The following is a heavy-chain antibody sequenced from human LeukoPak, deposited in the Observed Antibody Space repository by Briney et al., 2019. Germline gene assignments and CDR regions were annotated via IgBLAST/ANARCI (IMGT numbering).Heavy chain of an antibody. CDR2: IYYSGST. J-gene: IGHJ3*02. V-gene: IGHV4-59*08. CDR3: ARSYCSGGSCYRAFDI. D-gene: IGHD2-15*01. CDR1: GCTISSYY. Sequence: SVTLSLTCTGSGCTISSYYWSWIRQPPGKGLEWRGNIYYSGSTNYNPSLKSRVTISVDTSKNQFSLKLSSVTAADTAVYYCARSYCSGGSCYRAFDIWGQGTMVTVSS.